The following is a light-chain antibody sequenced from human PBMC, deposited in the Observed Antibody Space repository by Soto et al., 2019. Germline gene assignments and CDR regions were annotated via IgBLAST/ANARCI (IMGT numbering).Light chain of an antibody. J-gene: IGKJ4*01. CDR3: QQRSNWPPGSLT. CDR1: QSFSSY. Sequence: EIVLTQSPATLSLSPGERATLSCRASQSFSSYLAWYQQKPGQAPRLLIYDASNRATGIPARFSGSGSGTDFTLTISSLEPEDFAVYYCQQRSNWPPGSLTFGGGTKVDIK. CDR2: DAS. V-gene: IGKV3-11*01.